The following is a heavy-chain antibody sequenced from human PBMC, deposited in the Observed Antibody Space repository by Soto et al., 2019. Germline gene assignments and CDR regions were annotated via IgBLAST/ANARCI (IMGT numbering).Heavy chain of an antibody. Sequence: ASVKVSCKASGYTFTSYAMHWVRQAPGQRLEWMGWINAGNGNTKYSQKFQGRVTITRDTSASTAYMELSSLRSEDTAVYYCARGSSRWYRFDPWGQGTLVTVSS. CDR2: INAGNGNT. CDR1: GYTFTSYA. CDR3: ARGSSRWYRFDP. D-gene: IGHD6-13*01. J-gene: IGHJ5*02. V-gene: IGHV1-3*01.